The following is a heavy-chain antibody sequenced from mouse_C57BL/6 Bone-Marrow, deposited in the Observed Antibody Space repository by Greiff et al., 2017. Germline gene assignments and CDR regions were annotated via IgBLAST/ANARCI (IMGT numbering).Heavy chain of an antibody. D-gene: IGHD1-1*01. CDR1: GFTFSSSA. Sequence: EVHLVESGGGLVKPGGSLKLSCAASGFTFSSSAMSWVRQTPEKRLEWVATISDGGSYTYYPDNVKGRFTISRDNAKNNLYLQMSHLKSEDTAMYYCARDRYYVSSPDNWGQGTTLTVSS. J-gene: IGHJ2*01. V-gene: IGHV5-4*01. CDR3: ARDRYYVSSPDN. CDR2: ISDGGSYT.